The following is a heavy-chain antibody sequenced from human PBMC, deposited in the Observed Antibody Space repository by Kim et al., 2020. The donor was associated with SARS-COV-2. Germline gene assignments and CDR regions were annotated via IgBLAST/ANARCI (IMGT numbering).Heavy chain of an antibody. D-gene: IGHD5-18*01. J-gene: IGHJ6*03. CDR2: INHSGST. V-gene: IGHV4-34*01. CDR3: ARGRAPPGSSRRRLPSYYYYMDV. CDR1: GGSFSGYY. Sequence: SETLSLTCAVYGGSFSGYYWSWIRQPPGKGLEWIGEINHSGSTNYNPSLKSRVTISVDTSKNQFSLKLSSVTAADTAVYYCARGRAPPGSSRRRLPSYYYYMDVWGKGTTVTVSS.